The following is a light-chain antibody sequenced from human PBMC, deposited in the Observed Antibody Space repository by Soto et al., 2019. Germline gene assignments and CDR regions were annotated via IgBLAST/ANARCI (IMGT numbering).Light chain of an antibody. CDR1: LSVGSD. V-gene: IGKV3-20*01. CDR2: DAS. Sequence: EVVMAQAASAVCLSPGERATLGCRASLSVGSDLAWYQQKPGQAPRLVIYDASNRATGIPDKFGGSGSGPDFPLTSAGLEPEDFPLYYWQQYGYSPITFGQGTRLEIK. CDR3: QQYGYSPIT. J-gene: IGKJ5*01.